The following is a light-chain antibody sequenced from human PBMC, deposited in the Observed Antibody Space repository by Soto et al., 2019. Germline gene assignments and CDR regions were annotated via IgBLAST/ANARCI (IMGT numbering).Light chain of an antibody. V-gene: IGLV2-14*01. CDR1: SSDVGGYAY. CDR2: EVS. Sequence: QSVLTQPASVSGSPGQTITISCTGTSSDVGGYAYVSWYQQYPGKVPKLVISEVSNRPSGVSHRFSGSRSGNTASLTISGLQAEDEADYHCSSYTSSTTPGFGGGTKRTVL. J-gene: IGLJ2*01. CDR3: SSYTSSTTPG.